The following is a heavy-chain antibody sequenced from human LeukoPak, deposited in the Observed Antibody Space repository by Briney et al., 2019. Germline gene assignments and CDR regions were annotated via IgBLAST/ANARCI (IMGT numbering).Heavy chain of an antibody. Sequence: GGSLRLSCAASGFTFSSYVMHWVRQAPGKGLEWVAIISYDGSNEYYADSVRGRFTISRDNSKNTLYLQMNSLRAADTAVYYCARDKGTSYVSSFDYWGQGTLVTVSS. V-gene: IGHV3-30*04. CDR1: GFTFSSYV. CDR3: ARDKGTSYVSSFDY. J-gene: IGHJ4*02. D-gene: IGHD6-6*01. CDR2: ISYDGSNE.